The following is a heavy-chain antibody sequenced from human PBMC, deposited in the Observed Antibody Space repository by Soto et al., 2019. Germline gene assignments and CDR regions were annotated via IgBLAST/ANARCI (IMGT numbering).Heavy chain of an antibody. CDR3: ARAPKESFYFDY. J-gene: IGHJ4*02. CDR2: VTPSGINT. Sequence: VASVKVSCKASGCTFSGYAISWFRHAPGQGLEWLGIVTPSGINTAYAQVFRGRVTVTRATSTITAKMGLASLTSEDTAVYYGARAPKESFYFDYWGQGTLVTVSS. V-gene: IGHV1-46*01. CDR1: GCTFSGYA. D-gene: IGHD3-10*01.